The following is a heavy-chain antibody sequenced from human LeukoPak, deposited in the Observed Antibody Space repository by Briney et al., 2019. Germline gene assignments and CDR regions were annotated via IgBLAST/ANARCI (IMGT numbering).Heavy chain of an antibody. CDR2: ISAYNGNT. D-gene: IGHD6-13*01. Sequence: ASVKVSCKASGYTFTSYGISWVRQAPGQGLEWMGWISAYNGNTNYAQKLQGRVTMTTDTSPSTAYMELRSLRSDDTAVYYCARDWVAAAGTHYYYGMDVWGKGTTVTVSS. V-gene: IGHV1-18*04. J-gene: IGHJ6*04. CDR1: GYTFTSYG. CDR3: ARDWVAAAGTHYYYGMDV.